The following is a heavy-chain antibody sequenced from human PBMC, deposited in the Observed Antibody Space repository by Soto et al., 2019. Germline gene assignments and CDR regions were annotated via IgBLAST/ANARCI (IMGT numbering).Heavy chain of an antibody. CDR2: IYYSGST. V-gene: IGHV4-30-4*01. D-gene: IGHD6-19*01. J-gene: IGHJ4*02. Sequence: ASETLSLTCTVSGGSISSGDYYWSWIRQPPGKGLEWIGYIYYSGSTYYNPSLKSRVTISVDTSKNQFSLKLSSVTAADTAVYYCARGVTTPDSSGWYDYWGQGTLVTVSS. CDR3: ARGVTTPDSSGWYDY. CDR1: GGSISSGDYY.